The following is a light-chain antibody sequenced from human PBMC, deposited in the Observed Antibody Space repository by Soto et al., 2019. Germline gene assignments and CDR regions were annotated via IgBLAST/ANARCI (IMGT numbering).Light chain of an antibody. CDR2: WAP. J-gene: IGKJ2*01. CDR3: QQYYSTPYT. Sequence: DIVLTQSPDSLAVSLGESATISCKSSQSVLYSSNNKNYVAWYQQKPGQPPKLLIYWAPTRESGVPDRFSGGGSGTDFTLTISSLQAEDVAVYYCQQYYSTPYTFGQGTTLEIK. CDR1: QSVLYSSNNKNY. V-gene: IGKV4-1*01.